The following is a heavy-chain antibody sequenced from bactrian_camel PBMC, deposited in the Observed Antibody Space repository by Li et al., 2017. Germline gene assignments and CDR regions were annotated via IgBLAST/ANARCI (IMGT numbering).Heavy chain of an antibody. CDR1: GFTCRYS. V-gene: IGHV3S40*01. CDR3: ACSTQFAY. Sequence: VQLVESGGGLVQPGASLRLSCAASGFTCRYSMSWVRQAPGKGLEWVSLINSDGVTTVYGDSVKGRFTISRDNAKNTLYLQLDSLKTEDTGTYYCACSTQFAYWGQ. D-gene: IGHD6*01. J-gene: IGHJ2*01. CDR2: INSDGVTT.